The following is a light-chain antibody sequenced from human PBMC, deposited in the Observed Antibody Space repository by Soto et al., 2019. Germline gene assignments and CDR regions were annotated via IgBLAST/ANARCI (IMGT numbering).Light chain of an antibody. J-gene: IGKJ4*01. CDR2: AAS. CDR1: QGISSY. CDR3: QQDYNYPLT. Sequence: DIQMTQSPSTLSAYVGDRVTITCRASQGISSYLAWYQQKPGRAPKLLIYAASTLQSGVPSRFSGSGSGTEFTLTISSLQPDDFATYYCQQDYNYPLTFGGGTKVDIK. V-gene: IGKV1-9*01.